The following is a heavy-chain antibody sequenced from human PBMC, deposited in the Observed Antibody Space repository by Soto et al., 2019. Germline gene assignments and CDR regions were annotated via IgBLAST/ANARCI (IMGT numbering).Heavy chain of an antibody. Sequence: ASVKVSCKASGYTFTGYYMHWVRQAPGQGLEWMGWINPNSGGTNYAQKFQGWVTMTRDTSISTAYMELSRLRSDDTAVYYCARYIAAAGNGMDVWGQGPTVTVSS. J-gene: IGHJ6*02. D-gene: IGHD6-13*01. CDR1: GYTFTGYY. CDR2: INPNSGGT. V-gene: IGHV1-2*04. CDR3: ARYIAAAGNGMDV.